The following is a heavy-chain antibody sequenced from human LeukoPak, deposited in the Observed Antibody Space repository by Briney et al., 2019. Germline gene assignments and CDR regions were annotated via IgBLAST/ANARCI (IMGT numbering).Heavy chain of an antibody. CDR3: ARAFSAAGP. Sequence: PGGSLRLSCAASGFTFRSYAMSWVRQAPGKGLEWVSVIYSGGSTYYADSVKGRFTISRDNSKNTLYLQMNSLRAEDTAVYYCARAFSAAGPWGQGTLVTVSS. V-gene: IGHV3-53*01. D-gene: IGHD6-13*01. CDR2: IYSGGST. CDR1: GFTFRSYA. J-gene: IGHJ5*02.